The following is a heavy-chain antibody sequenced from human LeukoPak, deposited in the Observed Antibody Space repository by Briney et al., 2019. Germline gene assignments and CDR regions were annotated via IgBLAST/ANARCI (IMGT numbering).Heavy chain of an antibody. J-gene: IGHJ4*02. Sequence: GGSLRLSCAASGFTFSSYGMSWVRQAPGKGLEWVSAIGGSGGSTYYADSVKGRFTISRDNSKSTLYLQMNSLRAEDTAVYYCAKGGATDRSLDYWGQGTLVTVSS. CDR2: IGGSGGST. V-gene: IGHV3-23*01. CDR1: GFTFSSYG. D-gene: IGHD1-26*01. CDR3: AKGGATDRSLDY.